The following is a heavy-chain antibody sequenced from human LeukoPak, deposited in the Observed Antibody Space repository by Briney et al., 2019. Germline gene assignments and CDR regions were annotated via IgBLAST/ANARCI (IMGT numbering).Heavy chain of an antibody. J-gene: IGHJ4*02. D-gene: IGHD1-26*01. Sequence: GGSLRLSCAASGFTVSTNYMSWVRQAPGKGLEWVSVIYSGGSTYYADSVKGRFTISRDISKNTLYLQMNSLRAEDTAVYYCARGSDSYYWFDYWGQGTLVTVSS. V-gene: IGHV3-66*01. CDR2: IYSGGST. CDR1: GFTVSTNY. CDR3: ARGSDSYYWFDY.